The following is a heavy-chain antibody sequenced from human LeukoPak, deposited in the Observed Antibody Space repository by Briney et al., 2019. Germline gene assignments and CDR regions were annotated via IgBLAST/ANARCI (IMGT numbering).Heavy chain of an antibody. D-gene: IGHD2-15*01. CDR1: GFTFSSYW. CDR3: ARVGSGYWYFNL. V-gene: IGHV3-74*01. CDR2: INSDGSTI. Sequence: GGSLRLSCEASGFTFSSYWMHWVRQVPGKGLVWVSRINSDGSTISYADSVKGRFTISRDNAENTLYLQMNSLRAEDTAVYYCARVGSGYWYFNLWGRGTLVTVSS. J-gene: IGHJ2*01.